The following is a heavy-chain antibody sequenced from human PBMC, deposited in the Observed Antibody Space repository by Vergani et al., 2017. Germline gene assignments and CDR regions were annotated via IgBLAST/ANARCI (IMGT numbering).Heavy chain of an antibody. CDR1: GDSFTNYG. V-gene: IGHV1-69*12. CDR3: AKENERSDYFDS. J-gene: IGHJ4*02. CDR2: IMPMFGTP. Sequence: QVQLVQSGAEVKKPGSSVKVSCKASGDSFTNYGMSWVRQTPGQGLEWMGGIMPMFGTPNYAQKFLGRVTITADESTSTAYLELNSLTLEDTAVYYCAKENERSDYFDSWGQGSLVTVSS. D-gene: IGHD1-1*01.